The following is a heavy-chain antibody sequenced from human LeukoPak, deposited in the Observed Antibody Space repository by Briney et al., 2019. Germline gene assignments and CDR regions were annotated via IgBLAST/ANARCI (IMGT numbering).Heavy chain of an antibody. D-gene: IGHD3-22*01. CDR3: AKEVYDSKGSTYYYYYYYMDV. J-gene: IGHJ6*03. CDR1: GFTFSTNG. CDR2: IRSKAYDGTT. V-gene: IGHV3-49*04. Sequence: GGTLRLSCVGSGFTFSTNGMNWVRQAPGKGLEWVGFIRSKAYDGTTEYAASVKGRFTISRDDSKSIAYLQMNSLKTEDTAVYYCAKEVYDSKGSTYYYYYYYMDVWGKGTTDTVSS.